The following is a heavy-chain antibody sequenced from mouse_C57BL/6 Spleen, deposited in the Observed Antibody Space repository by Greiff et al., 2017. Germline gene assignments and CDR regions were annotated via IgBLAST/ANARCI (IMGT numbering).Heavy chain of an antibody. V-gene: IGHV5-6*01. CDR2: ISSGGSYT. Sequence: EVKLQESGGDLVKPGGSLKLSCAASGFTFSSYGMSWVRQTPDKRLEWVATISSGGSYTYYPSSVKGRFTISRDNAKNTLYLQMSSLKSEDTAMYYCARQDGPFAYWGQGTLVTVSA. D-gene: IGHD2-3*01. J-gene: IGHJ3*01. CDR1: GFTFSSYG. CDR3: ARQDGPFAY.